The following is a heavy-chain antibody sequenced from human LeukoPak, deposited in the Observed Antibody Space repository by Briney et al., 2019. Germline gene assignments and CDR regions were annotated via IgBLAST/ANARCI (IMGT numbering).Heavy chain of an antibody. Sequence: SETLSLTCTVSGGSVSDYYWSWIRQSPGKGLEWIGEIYHSGSTNYNPSLKSRVTISVDKSKNQFSLKLSSVTAADTAVYYCARAPLVVAGALDIWGQGTMVTVSS. D-gene: IGHD3-22*01. CDR1: GGSVSDYY. V-gene: IGHV4-59*02. CDR2: IYHSGST. CDR3: ARAPLVVAGALDI. J-gene: IGHJ3*02.